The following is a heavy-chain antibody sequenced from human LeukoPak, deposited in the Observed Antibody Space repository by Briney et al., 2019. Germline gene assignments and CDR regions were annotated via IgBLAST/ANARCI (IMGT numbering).Heavy chain of an antibody. V-gene: IGHV4-59*01. J-gene: IGHJ3*02. CDR2: IYYSGST. CDR1: GGSITSYY. D-gene: IGHD3-22*01. Sequence: SEILSLTCTVSGGSITSYYWSWIRQPPGKGLEWIGYIYYSGSTNYNPSLKSRVTISVDTSKNQFSLKLSSVTAADTAVYYCARGRYYDSSGYYPNAFDIWGQGTMVTVSS. CDR3: ARGRYYDSSGYYPNAFDI.